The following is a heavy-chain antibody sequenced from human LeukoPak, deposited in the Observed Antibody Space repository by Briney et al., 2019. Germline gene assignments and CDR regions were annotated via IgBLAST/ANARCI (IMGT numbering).Heavy chain of an antibody. CDR1: GDSVSSNSAA. Sequence: SQTLSLTCAISGDSVSSNSAAWNWIRQSPSRGLEWLRRTYYRSKWYNDYAVSVKSRITISPDTSKNHFSLQLNSVTPEDTAVYYCARSPLLVWRFDPWGQGTLVTVSS. CDR2: TYYRSKWYN. CDR3: ARSPLLVWRFDP. D-gene: IGHD2-15*01. J-gene: IGHJ5*02. V-gene: IGHV6-1*01.